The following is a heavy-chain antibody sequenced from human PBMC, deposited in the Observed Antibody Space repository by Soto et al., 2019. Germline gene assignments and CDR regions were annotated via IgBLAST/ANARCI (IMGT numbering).Heavy chain of an antibody. V-gene: IGHV3-30*18. J-gene: IGHJ4*02. CDR1: GFTFSSYG. D-gene: IGHD1-20*01. Sequence: QVQLVESGGGVVQPGRSLRLSCAASGFTFSSYGMHWVRQAPGKWLEWVAVISYDGSNKYYADSVKGRFTISRDNSKNTLYLQMNSLRAEDTAVYYCAKMTGITGTGVPYYFDYWVQGTLVTVSS. CDR3: AKMTGITGTGVPYYFDY. CDR2: ISYDGSNK.